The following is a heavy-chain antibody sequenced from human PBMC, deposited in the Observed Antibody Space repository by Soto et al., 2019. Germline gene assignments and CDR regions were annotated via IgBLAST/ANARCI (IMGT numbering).Heavy chain of an antibody. CDR2: ISGSGGST. CDR1: GFTFSSYA. CDR3: AKSWYYYGSGSSPHFDY. D-gene: IGHD3-10*01. V-gene: IGHV3-23*01. J-gene: IGHJ4*02. Sequence: EVQLLESGGGLVQPGGSLRLSCAASGFTFSSYAMSWARQAPGKGLEWVSAISGSGGSTYYADSVKGRFTISRDNSKNKLYLQMNSLRAEDTAVYYCAKSWYYYGSGSSPHFDYWGQGTLVTVSS.